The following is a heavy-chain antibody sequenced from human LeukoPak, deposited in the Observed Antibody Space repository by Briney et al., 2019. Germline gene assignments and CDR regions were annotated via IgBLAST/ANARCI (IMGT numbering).Heavy chain of an antibody. CDR2: IYHSGST. CDR3: ARVTIGAHFDY. V-gene: IGHV4-38-2*02. Sequence: IYHSGSTYYNPSLKSRVTISVDTSKNQFSLKLSSVTAADTAVYYCARVTIGAHFDYWGQGTLVTVSS. D-gene: IGHD3-16*01. J-gene: IGHJ4*02.